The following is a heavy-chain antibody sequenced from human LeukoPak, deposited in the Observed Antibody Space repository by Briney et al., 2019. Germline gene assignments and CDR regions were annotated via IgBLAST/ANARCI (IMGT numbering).Heavy chain of an antibody. CDR3: ARNPAHFDY. CDR1: GGSISSSNYY. J-gene: IGHJ4*02. Sequence: PSKTLSLTYTVSGGSISSSNYYWGWIRRPPGKGLEWIGSIYYSGSTYYNPSLKSRVTISVDTSKNQFSLKLSSVTAADTAVYYCARNPAHFDYWGQGTLVTVSS. CDR2: IYYSGST. V-gene: IGHV4-39*07.